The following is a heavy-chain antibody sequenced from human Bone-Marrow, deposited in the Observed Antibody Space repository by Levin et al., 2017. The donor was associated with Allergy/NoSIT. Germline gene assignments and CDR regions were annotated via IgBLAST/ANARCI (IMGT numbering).Heavy chain of an antibody. V-gene: IGHV3-23*01. CDR3: ADFVDYGDK. CDR2: IFASGGHT. CDR1: GFTFDMYA. Sequence: GGSLRLSCVASGFTFDMYAMSWVRQAPGRGLEWVSGIFASGGHTYYADFAKGRFTISRDNSKNTLYLQMNNLRAEDTAIYYCADFVDYGDKWGQGTLVTVSS. J-gene: IGHJ4*02. D-gene: IGHD3-3*01.